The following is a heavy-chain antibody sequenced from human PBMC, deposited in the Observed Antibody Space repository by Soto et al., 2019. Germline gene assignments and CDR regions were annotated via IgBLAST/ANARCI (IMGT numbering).Heavy chain of an antibody. V-gene: IGHV1-2*04. J-gene: IGHJ6*02. CDR2: INPNSGGT. Sequence: QVQLVQSGAEVKKPGASVKVSCKASGYTFTGYYMHWVRQAPGQGLEWMGWINPNSGGTNYAQKFQGWVTMTRDTSISTAYMELSRLRSDDTAVYYCARATVAGSYYYGMDVWGQGTTVTVSS. CDR3: ARATVAGSYYYGMDV. D-gene: IGHD6-19*01. CDR1: GYTFTGYY.